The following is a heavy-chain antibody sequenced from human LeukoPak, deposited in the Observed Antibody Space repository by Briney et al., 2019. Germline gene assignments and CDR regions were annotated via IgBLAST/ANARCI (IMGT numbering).Heavy chain of an antibody. CDR3: AKLLFGWYRLSTFDY. CDR2: ISGSGGST. Sequence: GGSLRLSCAASGFTFSSYAMSWVRQAPGKGLEWVSAISGSGGSTYYADSVKGRFTISRDNSKNTRYLQMNSLRAEDTAVYYCAKLLFGWYRLSTFDYWGQGTLVTVSS. D-gene: IGHD6-19*01. J-gene: IGHJ4*02. CDR1: GFTFSSYA. V-gene: IGHV3-23*01.